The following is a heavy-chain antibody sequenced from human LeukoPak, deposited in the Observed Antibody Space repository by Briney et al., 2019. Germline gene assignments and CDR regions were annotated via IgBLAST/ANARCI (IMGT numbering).Heavy chain of an antibody. Sequence: GGSLRLSCAASVFTFSNYWMHWVRQAPGKGLVWVSRINSDGLITNYADSVKGRFTVSRDNPKNTLYLQMNSLRVEDTAVYYCVREGGGSFLDSFDIWGQGKLVTVSS. J-gene: IGHJ3*02. CDR3: VREGGGSFLDSFDI. V-gene: IGHV3-74*01. CDR2: INSDGLIT. D-gene: IGHD2-15*01. CDR1: VFTFSNYW.